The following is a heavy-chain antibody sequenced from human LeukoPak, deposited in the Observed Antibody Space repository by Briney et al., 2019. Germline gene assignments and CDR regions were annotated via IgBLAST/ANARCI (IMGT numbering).Heavy chain of an antibody. CDR3: ARTPGNADY. CDR2: IYYSGTT. Sequence: PSETLPLTCTVSGGSISSYYWSWIRQPPGKGLEWIGYIYYSGTTNYNPSLKSRVTISVDTSKNQFSLKLSSVTAADTAVYYCARTPGNADYWGQGTLVTVSS. J-gene: IGHJ4*02. V-gene: IGHV4-59*01. CDR1: GGSISSYY.